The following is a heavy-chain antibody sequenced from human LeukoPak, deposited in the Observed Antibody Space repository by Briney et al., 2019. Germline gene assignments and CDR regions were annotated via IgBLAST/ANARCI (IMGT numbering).Heavy chain of an antibody. CDR1: GGSISNYY. CDR3: AREVNSTTWRPLDY. J-gene: IGHJ4*02. D-gene: IGHD6-13*01. V-gene: IGHV4-4*07. CDR2: IYTSGST. Sequence: SETLSLTCTVSGGSISNYYWAWIRQPAGKGLEWIGRIYTSGSTNYNPSLKSRVTMSVDTSKNQFSLKLSSVTAADTAVYYRAREVNSTTWRPLDYWGQGTLVTVSS.